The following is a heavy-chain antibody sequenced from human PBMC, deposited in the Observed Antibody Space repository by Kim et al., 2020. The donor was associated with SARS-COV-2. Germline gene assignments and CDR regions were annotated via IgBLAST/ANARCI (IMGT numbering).Heavy chain of an antibody. J-gene: IGHJ4*02. CDR1: GGSISSGGYY. CDR2: IYYSGST. Sequence: SETLSLTCTVSGGSISSGGYYWSWIRQHPGKGLEWFVYIYYSGSTYYNPSLKSRVTISVDTSKNQFSLKLSSVTAAGTAMYYCAGAVEQHLVRLHFDYWGPG. D-gene: IGHD6-13*01. V-gene: IGHV4-31*03. CDR3: AGAVEQHLVRLHFDY.